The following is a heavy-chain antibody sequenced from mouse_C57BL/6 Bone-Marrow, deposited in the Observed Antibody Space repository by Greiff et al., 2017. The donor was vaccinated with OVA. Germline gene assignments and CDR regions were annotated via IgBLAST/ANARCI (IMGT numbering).Heavy chain of an antibody. D-gene: IGHD1-1*01. Sequence: EVQLQESGGGLVQPKGSLKLSCAASGFSFNTYAMNWVRQAPGKGLEWVARIRSKSNNYATYYADSVKDRFTISRDDSESMLYLQMNNLKTEDTAMYYCVRRIYYYGSSYYYAMDYWGQGTSVTVSS. CDR3: VRRIYYYGSSYYYAMDY. V-gene: IGHV10-1*01. J-gene: IGHJ4*01. CDR2: IRSKSNNYAT. CDR1: GFSFNTYA.